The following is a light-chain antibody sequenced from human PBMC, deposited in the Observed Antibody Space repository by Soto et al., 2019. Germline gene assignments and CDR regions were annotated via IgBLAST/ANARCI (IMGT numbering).Light chain of an antibody. CDR1: SSDVGGYNY. CDR3: TPFTSSTTYV. CDR2: EVS. J-gene: IGLJ1*01. V-gene: IGLV2-14*01. Sequence: QSVLTQPASVSGSPGQSITISCTGTSSDVGGYNYACWYQHHPGKAPKLIISEVSNRPSGVSDRFSGSKSGNTASLTISGLQPEDEADYYCTPFTSSTTYVFGTGTKVTVL.